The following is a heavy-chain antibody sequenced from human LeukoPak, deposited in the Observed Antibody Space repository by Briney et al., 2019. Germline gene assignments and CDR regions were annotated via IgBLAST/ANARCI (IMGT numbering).Heavy chain of an antibody. D-gene: IGHD3-10*01. V-gene: IGHV1-18*01. J-gene: IGHJ5*02. CDR1: GYTFTSYG. CDR3: AGASWFGELSRNWFDP. CDR2: ISAYNGNT. Sequence: ASVKVSCKASGYTFTSYGISWVRQAPGQGLEWMGWISAYNGNTNYAQKLQGRVTMTTDTSTSTAYMELRSLRSDDTAVYYCAGASWFGELSRNWFDPWGQGTLVTVSS.